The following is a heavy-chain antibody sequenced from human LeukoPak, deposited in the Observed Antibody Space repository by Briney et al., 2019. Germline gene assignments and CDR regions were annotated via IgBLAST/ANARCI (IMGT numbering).Heavy chain of an antibody. CDR2: ISYDGSNK. Sequence: PGRSLRLSCAASGFTFSSYAMHWVRQAPGKGLEWVAVISYDGSNKYYADSVKGRFTISRDNSKNTLYLQMNSLRAEDTAVYYCAKYLPGTTGTLYYFDYCGQGTLVTVSS. D-gene: IGHD1-1*01. CDR3: AKYLPGTTGTLYYFDY. CDR1: GFTFSSYA. V-gene: IGHV3-30-3*02. J-gene: IGHJ4*02.